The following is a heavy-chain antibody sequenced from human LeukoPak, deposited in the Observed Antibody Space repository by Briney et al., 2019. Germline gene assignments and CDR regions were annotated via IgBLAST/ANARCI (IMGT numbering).Heavy chain of an antibody. CDR2: ISYDGSEK. V-gene: IGHV3-30*04. Sequence: GGSLRLSCAASGFLFRSYNMFWVRQAPGKGLDWVASISYDGSEKSYADSTKGRFTISRDKSNNTLYLEMNSLRGEDTAVYYCARDREAVSSTSRYGMDVWGKGTTVTVSS. CDR3: ARDREAVSSTSRYGMDV. J-gene: IGHJ6*04. D-gene: IGHD2-2*01. CDR1: GFLFRSYN.